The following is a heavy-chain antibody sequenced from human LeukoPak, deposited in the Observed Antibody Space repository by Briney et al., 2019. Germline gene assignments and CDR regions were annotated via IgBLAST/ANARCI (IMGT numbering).Heavy chain of an antibody. CDR3: ARHMVRGAIEKFDY. D-gene: IGHD3-10*01. V-gene: IGHV4-34*01. Sequence: SETLSLTCAVYGGSFSGYYWSWIRQPPGKGLEWIGEINHSGSTNYNPSLKSRVTISVDTSKNQFSLKLSSVTAADTAVYYCARHMVRGAIEKFDYWGQGTLVTVSS. J-gene: IGHJ4*02. CDR2: INHSGST. CDR1: GGSFSGYY.